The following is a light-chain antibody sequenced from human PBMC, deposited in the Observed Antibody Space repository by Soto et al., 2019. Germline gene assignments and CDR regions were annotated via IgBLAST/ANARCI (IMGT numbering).Light chain of an antibody. CDR1: QGISNL. CDR3: LQHNTYPYT. V-gene: IGKV1-17*01. Sequence: DIQMTQSPSSLSASVGDRVTITCRASQGISNLLGWFQHKPGKAPKRLIYAASSLQGAVPSRFSGSGSGTEFTLTITGLQPEDFADYYCLQHNTYPYTFGQGTKLEIK. J-gene: IGKJ2*01. CDR2: AAS.